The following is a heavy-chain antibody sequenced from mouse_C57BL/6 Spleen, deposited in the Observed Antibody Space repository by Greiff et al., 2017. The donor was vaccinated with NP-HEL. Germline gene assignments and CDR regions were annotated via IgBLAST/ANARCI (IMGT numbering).Heavy chain of an antibody. CDR3: AREFGYAGDWAMDD. CDR1: GYTFTSYG. J-gene: IGHJ4*01. D-gene: IGHD2-2*01. CDR2: IYPRSGNT. Sequence: VQLQQSGAELARPGASVKLSCKASGYTFTSYGISWVKQRTGQGLEWIGEIYPRSGNTYYNEKFKGKATLTADKSSSTAYMELRSLTSEDSAVYFCAREFGYAGDWAMDDWGQGTSVTVSA. V-gene: IGHV1-81*01.